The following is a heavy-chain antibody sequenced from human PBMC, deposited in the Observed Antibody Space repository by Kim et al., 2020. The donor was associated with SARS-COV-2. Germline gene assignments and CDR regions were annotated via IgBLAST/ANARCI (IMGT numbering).Heavy chain of an antibody. V-gene: IGHV1-2*02. D-gene: IGHD2-2*02. Sequence: KFQGRVTMTRDTSISTAYMELSRLRSDDTAVYYCARLYCSSTSCYTGFDYWGQGTLVTVSS. J-gene: IGHJ4*02. CDR3: ARLYCSSTSCYTGFDY.